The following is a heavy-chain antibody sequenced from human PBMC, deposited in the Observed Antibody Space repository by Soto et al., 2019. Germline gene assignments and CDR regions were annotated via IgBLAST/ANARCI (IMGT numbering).Heavy chain of an antibody. V-gene: IGHV3-11*06. CDR2: ISPGSRYP. Sequence: GGSLRLSCAASGFTLGDSYMSWIRQAPGKGLEWLSYISPGSRYPAYADSVKGRFTISRDNAKRSLYLQMMSLTAEDTAIYYCVRGGGGGLFDPWGQGTKVTVSS. CDR1: GFTLGDSY. D-gene: IGHD2-15*01. J-gene: IGHJ5*02. CDR3: VRGGGGGLFDP.